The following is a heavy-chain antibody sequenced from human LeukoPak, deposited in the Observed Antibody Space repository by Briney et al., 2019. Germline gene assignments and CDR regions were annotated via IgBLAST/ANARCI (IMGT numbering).Heavy chain of an antibody. D-gene: IGHD3-10*01. CDR2: IYYSGST. V-gene: IGHV4-59*08. CDR3: ASKAGVDAFDI. J-gene: IGHJ3*02. CDR1: GGSISSYY. Sequence: PSETLSLTCTVSGGSISSYYWSWIRQPPGKGREWIGYIYYSGSTNYNPSLKSRVTISVDTSKNQFSLKLSSVTAADTAVYYCASKAGVDAFDIWGQGTMVTVSS.